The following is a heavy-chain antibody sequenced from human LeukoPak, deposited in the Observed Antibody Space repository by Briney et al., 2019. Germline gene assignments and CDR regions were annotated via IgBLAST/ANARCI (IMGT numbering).Heavy chain of an antibody. CDR3: ARSGEIVVGRKFDY. J-gene: IGHJ4*02. V-gene: IGHV2-5*02. CDR2: IYWDDDK. Sequence: ESGPTLVNPTQTLTLTCTFFGLSLTTGEVSVAWIRQPPGRALARLALIYWDDDKRYSPSLKSRLTITKDTSENQVALKMNNMDPVDTATYYCARSGEIVVGRKFDYWGQGTLVTVFS. CDR1: GLSLTTGEVS. D-gene: IGHD2-15*01.